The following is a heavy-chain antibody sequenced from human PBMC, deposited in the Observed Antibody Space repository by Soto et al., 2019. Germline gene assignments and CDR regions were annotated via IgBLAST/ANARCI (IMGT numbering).Heavy chain of an antibody. V-gene: IGHV4-61*01. Sequence: PSETLSLTCTVSGGSVSGGSYYWTWIRQPPGKGLEYIGYIYYSGSTTYNPSLKSRVTISIDTSKNQFSLKLTSVTAADTAVYYCARDIRGYSRAFDYWGQGTLVTVCS. D-gene: IGHD5-18*01. CDR1: GGSVSGGSYY. CDR2: IYYSGST. J-gene: IGHJ4*02. CDR3: ARDIRGYSRAFDY.